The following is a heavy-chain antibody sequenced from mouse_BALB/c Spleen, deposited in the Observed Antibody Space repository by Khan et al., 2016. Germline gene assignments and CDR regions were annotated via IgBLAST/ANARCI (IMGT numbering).Heavy chain of an antibody. CDR1: GDSITSGY. Sequence: EVKLLESGPSLVKPSQTLSLTCSVTGDSITSGYWNWIRKFPGNKLEYMGYISYSGSTYYNPSLKSRISITRDTSKNQYYLQLNSVTTEDTATYYCARYYGNYVSWFAYWGQGTLVTVSA. V-gene: IGHV3-8*02. CDR3: ARYYGNYVSWFAY. D-gene: IGHD2-1*01. J-gene: IGHJ3*01. CDR2: ISYSGST.